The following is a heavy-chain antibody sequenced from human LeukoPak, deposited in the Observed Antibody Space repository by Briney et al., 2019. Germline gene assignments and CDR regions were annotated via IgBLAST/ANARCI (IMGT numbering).Heavy chain of an antibody. CDR1: GFTFSSYG. J-gene: IGHJ5*02. V-gene: IGHV3-7*01. CDR3: ARDRTYGSGLGNWFDP. D-gene: IGHD3-10*01. Sequence: GGSLRLSCAASGFTFSSYGMHWVRQAPGKGLEWVANMKQDGSEKYYVDSVKGRFTISRDNAKNSLYLQMNSLRAEDTAVYYCARDRTYGSGLGNWFDPWGQGTLVTVS. CDR2: MKQDGSEK.